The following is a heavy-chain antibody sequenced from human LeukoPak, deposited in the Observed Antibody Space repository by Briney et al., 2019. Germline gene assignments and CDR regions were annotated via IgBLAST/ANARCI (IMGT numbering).Heavy chain of an antibody. D-gene: IGHD2-15*01. CDR3: ARVPPWNNFATLYYYYGMDV. CDR2: ISSSGSTI. V-gene: IGHV3-48*03. J-gene: IGHJ6*02. CDR1: GFTFSSYE. Sequence: GGSLRLSCAASGFTFSSYEMNWVRQAPGKGLEWVSYISSSGSTIYYADSVKGRFTISRDNAKNSLYLQMNSLRAEDTAVYYCARVPPWNNFATLYYYYGMDVWGQGTTVTVPS.